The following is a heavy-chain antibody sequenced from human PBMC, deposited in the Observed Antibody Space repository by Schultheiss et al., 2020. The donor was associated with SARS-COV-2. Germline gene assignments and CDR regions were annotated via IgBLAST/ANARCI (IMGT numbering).Heavy chain of an antibody. Sequence: SVKVSCKASGGTFSSYAISWVRQAPGQGLEWMGWINAGNGNTKYSQKFQGRVTITADESTSTAYMELSNLRSEDTAVYFCARTYGSGSYSSFSPWGQGTLVTVSS. CDR1: GGTFSSYA. V-gene: IGHV1-69*13. J-gene: IGHJ5*02. CDR3: ARTYGSGSYSSFSP. D-gene: IGHD3-10*01. CDR2: INAGNGNT.